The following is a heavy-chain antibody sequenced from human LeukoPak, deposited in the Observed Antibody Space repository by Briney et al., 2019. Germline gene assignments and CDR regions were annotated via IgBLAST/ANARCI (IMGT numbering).Heavy chain of an antibody. Sequence: SETLSLTCTVSGYSISSGYYWGWIRQPPGKGLEWIGSIYHSGSTYYNPSLKSRVTISVDTSKNQFSLKLSSVTAADTAVYYCAREDYYDSSGYPWYWGQGTLVTVSS. CDR1: GYSISSGYY. CDR2: IYHSGST. D-gene: IGHD3-22*01. V-gene: IGHV4-38-2*02. J-gene: IGHJ4*02. CDR3: AREDYYDSSGYPWY.